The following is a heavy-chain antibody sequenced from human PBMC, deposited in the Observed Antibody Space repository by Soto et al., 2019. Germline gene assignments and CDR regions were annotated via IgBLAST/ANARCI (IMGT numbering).Heavy chain of an antibody. CDR2: INPSGGST. CDR1: GYTFTGYY. Sequence: AXVKVSCKASGYTFTGYYMHWVRQAPGQGLEWMGIINPSGGSTSYAQKFQGRVTMTRDTSTSTVYMELSSLRSEDTAVYYCARDRVNSDIYYYYGMDVWGQGTTVTVSS. J-gene: IGHJ6*02. CDR3: ARDRVNSDIYYYYGMDV. D-gene: IGHD6-13*01. V-gene: IGHV1-46*01.